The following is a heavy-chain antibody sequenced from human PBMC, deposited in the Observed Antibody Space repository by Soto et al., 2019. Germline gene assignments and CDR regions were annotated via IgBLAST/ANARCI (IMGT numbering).Heavy chain of an antibody. CDR3: ARQINIAVAGTGYFDY. V-gene: IGHV4-39*01. J-gene: IGHJ4*02. CDR2: IYYSGST. D-gene: IGHD6-19*01. Sequence: SETLSLTCTVSGGSISSSSYYWGWIRQPPGKGLEWIGSIYYSGSTYYNPSLKSRVTISVDTSKNQFSLKLSSVTAADTAVYYCARQINIAVAGTGYFDYWGQGTLVTVSS. CDR1: GGSISSSSYY.